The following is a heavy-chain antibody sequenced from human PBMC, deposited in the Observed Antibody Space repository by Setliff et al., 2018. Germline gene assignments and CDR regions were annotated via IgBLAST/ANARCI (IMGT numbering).Heavy chain of an antibody. CDR2: IFPSGST. CDR3: ARAFTYYNFWSGYFDY. D-gene: IGHD3-3*01. V-gene: IGHV4-61*02. J-gene: IGHJ4*02. Sequence: PSETLSLTCTVSGGSISSGSYYWSWIRQPAGKGLEWIGRIFPSGSTNYNPSLKSRVTISVDTSKNQFSLKLSSVTAADTAVYYCARAFTYYNFWSGYFDYWGQGTLVTVSS. CDR1: GGSISSGSYY.